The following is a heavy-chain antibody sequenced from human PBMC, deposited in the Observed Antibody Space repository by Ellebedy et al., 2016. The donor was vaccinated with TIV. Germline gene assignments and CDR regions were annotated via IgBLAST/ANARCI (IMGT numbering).Heavy chain of an antibody. CDR3: AKDIRRVWFGDTNAYYYYYGMDV. D-gene: IGHD3-10*01. CDR2: ISWNSGSI. CDR1: GFIFDDYG. Sequence: SLKISXTVSGFIFDDYGIHWVRQAPGKGLEWVSGISWNSGSIGYADSVKGRFTISRDNAKNSLYLQMNSLRAEDTALYYCAKDIRRVWFGDTNAYYYYYGMDVWGQGTTVTVSS. V-gene: IGHV3-9*01. J-gene: IGHJ6*02.